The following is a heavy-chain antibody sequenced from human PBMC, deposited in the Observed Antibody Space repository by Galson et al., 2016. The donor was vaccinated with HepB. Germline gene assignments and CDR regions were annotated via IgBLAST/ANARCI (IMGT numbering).Heavy chain of an antibody. CDR3: AKDRGIGYSYGYSNEFYGLDV. V-gene: IGHV3-23*01. CDR2: ISGSGGYT. J-gene: IGHJ6*02. D-gene: IGHD5-18*01. Sequence: SLRLSCAASGFTFSEYFMAWIRQAPGKGLEWVSAISGSGGYTYYARSVKGRFTISRVNSKNTLYLQMARLRVRDTAVYYCAKDRGIGYSYGYSNEFYGLDVWGPGTTVTVSS. CDR1: GFTFSEYF.